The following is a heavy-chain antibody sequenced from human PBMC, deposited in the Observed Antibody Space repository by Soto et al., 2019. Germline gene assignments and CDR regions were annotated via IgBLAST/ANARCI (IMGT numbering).Heavy chain of an antibody. J-gene: IGHJ5*02. CDR1: GGSISSGDYF. Sequence: PSETLSLTCTVSGGSISSGDYFWSWIRQPPGKGLEWIGYIYYSGSTYYNPSLKSRVTISVDTSKNQFSLKLSSVTAADTAVYYCARGYGYDSSGYYPAGTIPGWFDPWGQGTLVTVSS. CDR3: ARGYGYDSSGYYPAGTIPGWFDP. V-gene: IGHV4-30-4*01. CDR2: IYYSGST. D-gene: IGHD3-22*01.